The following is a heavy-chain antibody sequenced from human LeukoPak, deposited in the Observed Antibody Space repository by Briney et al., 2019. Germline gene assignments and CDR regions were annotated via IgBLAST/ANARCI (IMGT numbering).Heavy chain of an antibody. D-gene: IGHD4-17*01. CDR3: VKDIGSGDYPLNY. V-gene: IGHV3-43*02. CDR2: ISGDGGST. J-gene: IGHJ4*02. CDR1: GFTFDNYA. Sequence: GGSLRLTCAASGFTFDNYAMHWVRQAPGKGLEWVSLISGDGGSTYYADSVKGRFTISRDNSKNSLFLQMNSLRTEDTALYYCVKDIGSGDYPLNYWGQGTLVTVSS.